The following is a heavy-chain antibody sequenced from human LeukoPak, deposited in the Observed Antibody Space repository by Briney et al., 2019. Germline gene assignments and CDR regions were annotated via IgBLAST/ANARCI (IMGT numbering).Heavy chain of an antibody. J-gene: IGHJ4*02. CDR1: GGPISSYY. CDR3: ASLSRGGGVDY. V-gene: IGHV4-59*12. CDR2: IYYSGIT. Sequence: SETLSLTCTVSGGPISSYYWTWIRQPPGKGLEWIGYIYYSGITNYNPSLKSRVTISVDTSKNQFSLKLSSVTAADTAVYYCASLSRGGGVDYWGQGTLVTVSS. D-gene: IGHD3-16*01.